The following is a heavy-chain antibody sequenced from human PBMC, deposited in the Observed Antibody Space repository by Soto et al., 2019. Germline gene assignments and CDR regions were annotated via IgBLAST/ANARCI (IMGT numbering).Heavy chain of an antibody. V-gene: IGHV4-31*03. J-gene: IGHJ2*01. D-gene: IGHD3-9*01. Sequence: PSETLSLTCTVSGGSISSGGYYWSWIRQHPGKGLEWIGYIYYSGSTYYNPSLKSRVTISVDTSKNQFSLKLSSVTAADTAVYYCARGVGYYDILTGYPTDWYFDLWGRGTLVTVSS. CDR2: IYYSGST. CDR3: ARGVGYYDILTGYPTDWYFDL. CDR1: GGSISSGGYY.